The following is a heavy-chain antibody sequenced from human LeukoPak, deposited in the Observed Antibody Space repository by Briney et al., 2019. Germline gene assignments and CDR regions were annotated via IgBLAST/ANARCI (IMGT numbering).Heavy chain of an antibody. CDR3: TWDFV. V-gene: IGHV3-15*05. Sequence: GGSLRLSCEVSGLTVSEAWIHWVRQAPGKGREWVGRMKRRISGGTPDYAAPVMGRFTISRDDSKNSLYLQMDSLKDEDGGVYYCTWDFVWGQGTMVTVSS. D-gene: IGHD1-26*01. CDR2: MKRRISGGTP. CDR1: GLTVSEAW. J-gene: IGHJ3*01.